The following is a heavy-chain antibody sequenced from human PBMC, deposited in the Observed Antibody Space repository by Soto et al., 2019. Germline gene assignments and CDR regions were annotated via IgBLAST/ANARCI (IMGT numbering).Heavy chain of an antibody. Sequence: ASVKVSCKASGYTSTGYYMHWVRQAPGQGLEWMGWINPNSGGTNYAQKFQGWVTMTRDTSISTAYMELSRLRSDDTAVYYCARAWNDNWFDPWGQGTLVTVSS. CDR2: INPNSGGT. V-gene: IGHV1-2*04. CDR3: ARAWNDNWFDP. D-gene: IGHD1-1*01. CDR1: GYTSTGYY. J-gene: IGHJ5*02.